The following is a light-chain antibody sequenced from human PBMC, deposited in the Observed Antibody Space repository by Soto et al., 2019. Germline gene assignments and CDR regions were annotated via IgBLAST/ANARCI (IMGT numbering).Light chain of an antibody. V-gene: IGKV1-5*03. CDR3: QHYNSYSEA. CDR2: KAY. Sequence: DIQMTQSPSTLSGSVGDRVTITCRASQTISSWLAWYQQKPGKAAKLLIYKAYTLKSGVTSRFSGSGSGTEFTLTISSLQPDDFATYYCQHYNSYSEAVGQGTKVDIK. CDR1: QTISSW. J-gene: IGKJ1*01.